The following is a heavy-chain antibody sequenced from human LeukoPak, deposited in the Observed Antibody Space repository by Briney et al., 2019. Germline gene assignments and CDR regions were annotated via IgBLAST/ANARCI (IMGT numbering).Heavy chain of an antibody. CDR2: ISGSGGGT. CDR3: AKAGNFWYYFDY. V-gene: IGHV3-23*01. Sequence: GGSLRLSCEASGFTLRNSAMSWVRQAPGKGLEWVSTISGSGGGTYYADSVKGRFAISRDTSRNSLYLQMNSLRAEDTAVYCCAKAGNFWYYFDYWGQGTLVTVSS. J-gene: IGHJ4*02. D-gene: IGHD2-8*02. CDR1: GFTLRNSA.